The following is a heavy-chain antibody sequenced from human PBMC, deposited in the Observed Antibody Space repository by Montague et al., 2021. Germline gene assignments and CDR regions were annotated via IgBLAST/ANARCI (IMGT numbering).Heavy chain of an antibody. J-gene: IGHJ6*02. CDR2: INASGGKT. Sequence: SLRLSCAASEFTISSWAMSWVRQAPGKGLECVSIINASGGKTHYADSVTGRFTISRDRSKNTLYLQMDSLRVEDTAVYYCANFRQSVEMDVWGQGTRVTVSS. D-gene: IGHD3-3*01. V-gene: IGHV3-23*01. CDR1: EFTISSWA. CDR3: ANFRQSVEMDV.